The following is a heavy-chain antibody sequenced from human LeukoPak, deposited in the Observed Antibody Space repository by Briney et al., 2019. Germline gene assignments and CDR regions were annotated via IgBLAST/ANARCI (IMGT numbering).Heavy chain of an antibody. Sequence: GGSLRLSCATSGFTFSRYEMNWVRQAPGKGPEWVSYISGSGDTIYYADSVKGRFTISRDNAKNSLYLQMNSLRAEDTAVYYCASLGYCSGGGSYSDNWFEPWGQGTLVTVSS. CDR2: ISGSGDTI. CDR1: GFTFSRYE. D-gene: IGHD2-15*01. V-gene: IGHV3-48*03. CDR3: ASLGYCSGGGSYSDNWFEP. J-gene: IGHJ5*02.